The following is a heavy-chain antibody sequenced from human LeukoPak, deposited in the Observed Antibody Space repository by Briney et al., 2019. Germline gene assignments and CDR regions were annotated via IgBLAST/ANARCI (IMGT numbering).Heavy chain of an antibody. CDR1: GFTFSSYD. V-gene: IGHV3-48*01. CDR3: ARATTVVTHFDY. D-gene: IGHD4-23*01. Sequence: HPGGSLRLSCAASGFTFSSYDMNWVRQAPGKGLEWVSYISTISSTKYYADSVKGRFTISRDNAKNSLYLQMNSLRAEDTAVYYCARATTVVTHFDYWGQGTLVTVSS. CDR2: ISTISSTK. J-gene: IGHJ4*02.